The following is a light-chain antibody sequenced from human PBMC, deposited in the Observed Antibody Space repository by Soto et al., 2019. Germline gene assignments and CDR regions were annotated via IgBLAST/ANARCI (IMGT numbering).Light chain of an antibody. CDR2: AAS. CDR3: LQDYNYPLT. CDR1: QGIRDD. V-gene: IGKV1-6*01. Sequence: AIPMTQSPSSLSASVGDRVTITCRASQGIRDDLGWYQQKPGKAPKLLIYAASTLQSGVPSRFSGSGSGTVFTLTISSLQPEDFATYYCLQDYNYPLTFGGGTKVEIK. J-gene: IGKJ4*01.